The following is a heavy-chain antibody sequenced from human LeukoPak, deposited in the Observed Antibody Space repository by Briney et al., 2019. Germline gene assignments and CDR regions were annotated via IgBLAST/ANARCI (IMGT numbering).Heavy chain of an antibody. CDR2: ISGSGGST. J-gene: IGHJ3*02. D-gene: IGHD1-1*01. Sequence: GGSLRLSCAASGFTFSSYAMSWVRQAPGKGLEWVSAISGSGGSTYYADSVKGRFTISRDNSKNTLFLQMNSLRAEDTAVYYCASSTTGTNFFWPDAFDIWGQGTMVTVSS. V-gene: IGHV3-23*01. CDR1: GFTFSSYA. CDR3: ASSTTGTNFFWPDAFDI.